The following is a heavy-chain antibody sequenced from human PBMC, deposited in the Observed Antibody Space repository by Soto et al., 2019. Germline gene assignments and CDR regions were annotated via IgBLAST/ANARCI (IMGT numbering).Heavy chain of an antibody. Sequence: GGSLRLSCAASGFTFSSYAMSWVRQAPGKGLEWVSAISGSGGSTYYADSVKGRFTISRDNSKNTLYLQMNSLRAEDTAVYYCAKVAGNGYYDSSGYDYWGQGTLVTVSS. CDR3: AKVAGNGYYDSSGYDY. V-gene: IGHV3-23*01. CDR1: GFTFSSYA. D-gene: IGHD3-22*01. CDR2: ISGSGGST. J-gene: IGHJ4*02.